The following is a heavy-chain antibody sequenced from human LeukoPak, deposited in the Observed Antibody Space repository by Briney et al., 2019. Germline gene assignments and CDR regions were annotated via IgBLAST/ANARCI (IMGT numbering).Heavy chain of an antibody. V-gene: IGHV3-74*03. CDR2: ITSDGTST. CDR3: AKDALISSRYYFDY. CDR1: EFSFSTTW. J-gene: IGHJ4*02. D-gene: IGHD2-8*01. Sequence: GGSLRLSCAASEFSFSTTWMHWVRQPPGQGLVWVARITSDGTSTSYAESVKGRFTISRDNSKNTLYLQMNSLRAEDTAVYYCAKDALISSRYYFDYWGQGTLVTVSS.